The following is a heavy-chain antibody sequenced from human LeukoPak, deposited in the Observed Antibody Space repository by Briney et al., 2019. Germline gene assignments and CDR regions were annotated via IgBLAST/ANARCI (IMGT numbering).Heavy chain of an antibody. CDR1: GFTFSSYE. CDR2: ISSSSSYI. J-gene: IGHJ6*04. Sequence: GGSLRLSCVGSGFTFSSYEMNWVRQAPGKGLEWVSSISSSSSYIYYADSVKGRFTISRDNAKNSLYLQMNSLRAEDTAVYYCARDGGIVVVPAAIMDVWSKGTTVTISS. D-gene: IGHD2-2*01. CDR3: ARDGGIVVVPAAIMDV. V-gene: IGHV3-21*01.